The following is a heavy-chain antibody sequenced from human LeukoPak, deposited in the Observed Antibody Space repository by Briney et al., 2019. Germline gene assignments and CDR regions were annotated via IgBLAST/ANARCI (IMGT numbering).Heavy chain of an antibody. Sequence: GGSLRLSCAASGFTFSNYWMHWVRQAPGKGLVWVSRINSDGSSTTYADSVKGRFTISRDNAKNTLYLQMNSLRAEDTAVYYCAPPDYYDSSGYYFAYWGQGTLVTVSS. CDR1: GFTFSNYW. J-gene: IGHJ4*02. V-gene: IGHV3-74*01. CDR2: INSDGSST. CDR3: APPDYYDSSGYYFAY. D-gene: IGHD3-22*01.